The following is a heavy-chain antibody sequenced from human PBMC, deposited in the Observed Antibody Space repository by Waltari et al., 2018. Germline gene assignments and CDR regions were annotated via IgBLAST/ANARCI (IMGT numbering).Heavy chain of an antibody. CDR3: ATEHTIMITFGGVIVLNWFDP. CDR1: GYNFTDYY. V-gene: IGHV1-69-2*01. CDR2: VDPEDGET. Sequence: EVQLVQYGAEVKKPGATVKISCKASGYNFTDYYMHWVQQDPGKGLEGMGRVDPEDGETIYAEKFQGRVTITADTSTDTAYMELSSLRSEDTAVYYCATEHTIMITFGGVIVLNWFDPWGQGTLVTVSS. J-gene: IGHJ5*02. D-gene: IGHD3-16*02.